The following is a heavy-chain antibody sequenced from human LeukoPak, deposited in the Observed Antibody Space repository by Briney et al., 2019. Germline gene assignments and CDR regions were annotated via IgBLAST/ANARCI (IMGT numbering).Heavy chain of an antibody. CDR1: GFTFSTYG. Sequence: TGGSLRLSCAASGFTFSTYGMHWVRQAPGKGLEWVAYVHYDGRRIYYADSVKGRFTISRDNAKNSLYLQMNSLRAEDTAVYYCARVKKVPAAAGTFDYWGQGTLVTVSS. D-gene: IGHD6-13*01. V-gene: IGHV3-30*02. J-gene: IGHJ4*02. CDR2: VHYDGRRI. CDR3: ARVKKVPAAAGTFDY.